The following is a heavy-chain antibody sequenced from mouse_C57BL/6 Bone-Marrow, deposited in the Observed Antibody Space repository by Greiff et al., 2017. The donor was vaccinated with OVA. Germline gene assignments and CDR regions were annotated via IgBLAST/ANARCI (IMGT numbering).Heavy chain of an antibody. CDR2: ISSGGDYI. CDR3: TRERGSTMVRGYFDY. V-gene: IGHV5-9-1*02. J-gene: IGHJ2*01. Sequence: EVKLQESGEGLVKPGGSLKLSCAASGFTFSSYAMSWVRQTPEKRLEWVAYISSGGDYIYYADTVKGRFTISRDNARNTLYLQMSSLKSEDTAMYYCTRERGSTMVRGYFDYWGQGTTLTVSS. D-gene: IGHD2-2*01. CDR1: GFTFSSYA.